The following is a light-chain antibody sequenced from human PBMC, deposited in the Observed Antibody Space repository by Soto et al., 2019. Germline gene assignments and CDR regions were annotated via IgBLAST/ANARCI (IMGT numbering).Light chain of an antibody. CDR3: CSYSASISGV. J-gene: IGLJ3*02. V-gene: IGLV2-14*01. CDR2: EVT. Sequence: QSVLTQPASVSGSPGQSITISCTGSSNDIGAFDYISWYQQHPLKAPKLLIYEVTSRPSGISDRCSGSKSGFTASLTISGLQSEDEAEYFCCSYSASISGVFGGGTKLPVL. CDR1: SNDIGAFDY.